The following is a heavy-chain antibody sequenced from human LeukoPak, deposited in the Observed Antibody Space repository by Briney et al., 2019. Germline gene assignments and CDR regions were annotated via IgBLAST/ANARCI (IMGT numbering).Heavy chain of an antibody. CDR1: GDSISSYY. Sequence: SETLSLTCTVSGDSISSYYWSWIRQPPGKGLEWIGHVYHSGNTNSNPSLKSRVTISVDTTKNQFSLKLSSVTAADTAVYYCARSIIVVVAAGALDIWGQGTMVTVSS. CDR2: VYHSGNT. J-gene: IGHJ3*02. V-gene: IGHV4-59*08. D-gene: IGHD2-21*02. CDR3: ARSIIVVVAAGALDI.